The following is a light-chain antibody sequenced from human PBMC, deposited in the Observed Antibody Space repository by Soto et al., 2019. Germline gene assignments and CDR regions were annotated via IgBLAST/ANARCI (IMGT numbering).Light chain of an antibody. CDR2: GAS. CDR1: QSVSSGS. CDR3: QQYGTSPWT. J-gene: IGKJ1*01. Sequence: EIVLTQSPGALSLSPGERATLSCRASQSVSSGSLVWYQQRPGQAPRLLFFGASTRATGIPDRFSGGGSGTDFTLTISRLEPEDFAVYYCQQYGTSPWTFGKGTKVEIK. V-gene: IGKV3-20*01.